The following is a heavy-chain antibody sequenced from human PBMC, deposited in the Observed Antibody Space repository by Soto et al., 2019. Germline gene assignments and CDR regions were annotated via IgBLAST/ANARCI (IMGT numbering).Heavy chain of an antibody. Sequence: QVQLVQSGAEVKKPGSSVKVSCKASGGTFSSYAISWVRQAPGQGLEWMGGIIPIFGTANYAQKFQGRVTITADESTSTAYMELSSLRSEDTAVYYCARDLKRYYDSSGYGYYYYGMDVWAKGPRSPSP. J-gene: IGHJ6*02. CDR3: ARDLKRYYDSSGYGYYYYGMDV. D-gene: IGHD3-22*01. CDR1: GGTFSSYA. V-gene: IGHV1-69*01. CDR2: IIPIFGTA.